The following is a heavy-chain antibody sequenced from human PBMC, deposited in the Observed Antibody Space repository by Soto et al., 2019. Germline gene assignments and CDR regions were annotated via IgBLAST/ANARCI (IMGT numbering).Heavy chain of an antibody. CDR1: GDSVSSNSAA. J-gene: IGHJ6*02. Sequence: SQTLSLTCAISGDSVSSNSAAWNWIRQSPSRGLEWLGRTYYRSKWYNDHAVSVKSRITINPDTSKNQFSLQLNSVTPEDTAVYYCARGIVDTAIYYYYGMDVWGQGTTVTVSS. CDR3: ARGIVDTAIYYYYGMDV. V-gene: IGHV6-1*01. D-gene: IGHD5-18*01. CDR2: TYYRSKWYN.